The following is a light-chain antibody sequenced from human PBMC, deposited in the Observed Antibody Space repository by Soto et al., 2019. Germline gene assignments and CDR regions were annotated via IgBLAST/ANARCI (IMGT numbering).Light chain of an antibody. Sequence: EIVFTQSPVILSLSPGERATLSCRANDILSSGFLAWYQQRRGQAPRLLIYGASTRATGIPDRFSGGGSETDFILTISRVEPEDFAMYYCQHYENSPITFGPGTRLEIK. CDR2: GAS. CDR3: QHYENSPIT. V-gene: IGKV3-20*01. CDR1: DILSSGF. J-gene: IGKJ5*01.